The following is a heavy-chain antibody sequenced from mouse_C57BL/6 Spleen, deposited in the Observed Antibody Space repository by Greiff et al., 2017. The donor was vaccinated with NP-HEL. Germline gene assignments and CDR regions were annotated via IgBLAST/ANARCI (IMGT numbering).Heavy chain of an antibody. Sequence: EVQLVESGEGLVKPGGSLKLSCAASGFTFSSYAMSWVRQTPEKRLEWVAYISSGGDYIYYADTVKGRFTISRDNARNTLYLQMSSLKSEDTAMYYCTRGHYSNYGFAYWGQGTLVTVSA. CDR2: ISSGGDYI. CDR3: TRGHYSNYGFAY. D-gene: IGHD2-5*01. V-gene: IGHV5-9-1*02. CDR1: GFTFSSYA. J-gene: IGHJ3*01.